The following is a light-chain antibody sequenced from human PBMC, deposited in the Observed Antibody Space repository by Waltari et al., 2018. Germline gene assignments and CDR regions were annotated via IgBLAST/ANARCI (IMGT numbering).Light chain of an antibody. CDR3: SSYSISSNYYV. Sequence: QSALTQPASVSGSPGQSITISCTGTTSDIGYSKYVSWYQQPPGKAPKLIIYDVSHRPSGVSDRFSGSKSGNTASLTISGLRAEDEADYHCSSYSISSNYYVFGTGTTVTVL. J-gene: IGLJ1*01. V-gene: IGLV2-14*03. CDR1: TSDIGYSKY. CDR2: DVS.